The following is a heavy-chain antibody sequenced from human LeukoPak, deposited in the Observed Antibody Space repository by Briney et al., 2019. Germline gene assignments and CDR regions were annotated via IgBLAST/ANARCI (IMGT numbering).Heavy chain of an antibody. CDR3: AGTYYYDSSAADWYFDL. J-gene: IGHJ2*01. Sequence: SETLSLTCTVSGDSITSISYYWGWVRQLPGKGLEWIGSIYYSGSTYYNPSLKSRVTISVDRSKNQFSLKLSSVTAADTAVYYCAGTYYYDSSAADWYFDLWGRGTLVTVSS. D-gene: IGHD3-22*01. CDR1: GDSITSISYY. CDR2: IYYSGST. V-gene: IGHV4-39*07.